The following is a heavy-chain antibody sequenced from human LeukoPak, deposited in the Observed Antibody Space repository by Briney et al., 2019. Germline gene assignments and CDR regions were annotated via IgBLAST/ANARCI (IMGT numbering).Heavy chain of an antibody. Sequence: GGSLRLSCAASGFTFSSYWMHWVRQAPGKGLVWVSRITSDGRSTTYADSVKGRFAISRDNSKNTLYLQMNSLRAEDTAVYYCAKNFSATPYYFDYWGRGTLVTVSS. CDR1: GFTFSSYW. J-gene: IGHJ4*02. D-gene: IGHD2-2*02. CDR3: AKNFSATPYYFDY. V-gene: IGHV3-74*01. CDR2: ITSDGRST.